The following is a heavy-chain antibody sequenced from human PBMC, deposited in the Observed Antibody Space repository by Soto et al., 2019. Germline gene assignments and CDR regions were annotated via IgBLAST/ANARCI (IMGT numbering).Heavy chain of an antibody. CDR1: GGTFSSYA. Sequence: GASVKVSCKASGGTFSSYAISWVRQAPGQGLEWMGGIIPIFGTANYAQKFQGRVTITADESTSTAYMELSSLRSEDTAVYYCCIVGATRPRYFDYWGQGTLVTVSS. CDR2: IIPIFGTA. CDR3: CIVGATRPRYFDY. D-gene: IGHD1-26*01. J-gene: IGHJ4*02. V-gene: IGHV1-69*13.